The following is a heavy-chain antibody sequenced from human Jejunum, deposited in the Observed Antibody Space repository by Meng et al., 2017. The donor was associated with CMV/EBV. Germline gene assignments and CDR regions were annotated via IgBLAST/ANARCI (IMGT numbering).Heavy chain of an antibody. CDR3: VKDGGLQYEGGVHWHFDA. CDR1: LSSHG. V-gene: IGHV3-30*02. Sequence: LSSHGMHCVRQTPGRGLSWVAFIRFDGKNEYYAESVKDRFIISRDNLKNTLSLQMEILKTDDSGVYYCVKDGGLQYEGGVHWHFDAWGQGALVTVSS. J-gene: IGHJ4*02. CDR2: IRFDGKNE. D-gene: IGHD3-16*01.